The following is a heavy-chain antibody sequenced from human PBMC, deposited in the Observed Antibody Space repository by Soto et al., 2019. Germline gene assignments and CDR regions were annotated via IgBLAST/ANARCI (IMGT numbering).Heavy chain of an antibody. J-gene: IGHJ6*02. V-gene: IGHV3-23*01. D-gene: IGHD3-3*01. CDR2: ISPGGGAT. CDR1: EVTFSNYP. CDR3: VKDAARICV. Sequence: EVQVLESGGGLVQPGGSLRLSCEASEVTFSNYPMTWVRQAPGKGLEWVSSISPGGGATYYADSVKGRFTVSRDNSKNTMYLQMNSLRAEDTALYYCVKDAARICVWGQGTTVTVSS.